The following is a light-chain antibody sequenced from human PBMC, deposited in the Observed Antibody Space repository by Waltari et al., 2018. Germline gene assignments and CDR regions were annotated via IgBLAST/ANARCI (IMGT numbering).Light chain of an antibody. CDR3: XXYDVWPLT. J-gene: IGKJ4*01. Sequence: EIELTQSPATLSVSPGERATLSCRASQSIGSALAWYQQKPGQGPRLLFYGASTRATGIPARFSGSGSGTDFTLTISGLQSEDFADXXCXXYDVWPLTFGGGTKVHIK. V-gene: IGKV3D-15*01. CDR2: GAS. CDR1: QSIGSA.